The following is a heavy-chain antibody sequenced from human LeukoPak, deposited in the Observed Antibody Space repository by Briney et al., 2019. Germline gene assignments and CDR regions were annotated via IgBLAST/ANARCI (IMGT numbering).Heavy chain of an antibody. CDR3: AELGITMIGGV. CDR1: GFTFSSYE. J-gene: IGHJ6*04. CDR2: ISSSGSTI. D-gene: IGHD3-10*02. Sequence: GGSLRLSCAASGFTFSSYEMNWVRQAPGKGLEWVSYISSSGSTIYYADSVKGRFTISRDNAKNSLYLQMNSLRAEDMAVYYCAELGITMIGGVWGKGTTVTIPS. V-gene: IGHV3-48*03.